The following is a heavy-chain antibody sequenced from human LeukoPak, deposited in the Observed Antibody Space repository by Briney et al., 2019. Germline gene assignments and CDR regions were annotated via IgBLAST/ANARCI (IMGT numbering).Heavy chain of an antibody. CDR3: ARDFGSSSAWYEFDY. J-gene: IGHJ4*02. CDR2: INPDSGVT. Sequence: ASVKVSCKASGYTFTGSYIHWVRQAPGQGLEWMGWINPDSGVTKYAQNFQGRVTMTRDASISTASMEMRSLKSDDTAVYYCARDFGSSSAWYEFDYWGQGTLVTVSS. V-gene: IGHV1-2*02. CDR1: GYTFTGSY. D-gene: IGHD6-19*01.